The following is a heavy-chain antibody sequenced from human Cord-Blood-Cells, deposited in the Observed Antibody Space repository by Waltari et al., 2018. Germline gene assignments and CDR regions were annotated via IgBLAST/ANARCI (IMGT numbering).Heavy chain of an antibody. V-gene: IGHV1-3*01. J-gene: IGHJ4*02. CDR3: ARSSSTSCYAFDY. CDR1: GYTFTSYD. CDR2: INAGNGNT. Sequence: QVQLVQSGAEVKKPGASVKVSCKASGYTFTSYDMHWLRQAPGQRLEWMGWINAGNGNTKYSQKFQGRVTITRDTSASTAYMELSSLRSEDTAVYYCARSSSTSCYAFDYWGQGTLVTVSS. D-gene: IGHD2-2*01.